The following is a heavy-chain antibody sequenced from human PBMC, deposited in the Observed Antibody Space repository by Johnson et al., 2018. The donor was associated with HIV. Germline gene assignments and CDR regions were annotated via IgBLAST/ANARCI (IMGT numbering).Heavy chain of an antibody. Sequence: VHLVESGGGLVQPGGSLRLSCAASGFTFDDYGMSWVRQAPGKGLEWVSGINWNGGSTGYADSVKGRFTISRDNAKNSLYLQMNSLRAEDTALYYCAKDISWITMSRGAFDIWGQGTMVTVSS. V-gene: IGHV3-20*04. CDR3: AKDISWITMSRGAFDI. CDR1: GFTFDDYG. J-gene: IGHJ3*02. CDR2: INWNGGST. D-gene: IGHD3-22*01.